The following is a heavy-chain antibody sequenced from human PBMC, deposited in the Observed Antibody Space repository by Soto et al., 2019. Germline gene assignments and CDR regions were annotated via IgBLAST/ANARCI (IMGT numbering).Heavy chain of an antibody. Sequence: ELQLVECGGDLVQPGGSLRLSCAASGFTFSSHEMNWIRQAPGKGLEWVSYISSSGTTMYYADSVKGRFTISRDNAKNSLFLQMNSLRAEDTALYYCARGGVYWGQGTLVTVSS. CDR1: GFTFSSHE. V-gene: IGHV3-48*03. CDR3: ARGGVY. D-gene: IGHD2-8*01. CDR2: ISSSGTTM. J-gene: IGHJ4*02.